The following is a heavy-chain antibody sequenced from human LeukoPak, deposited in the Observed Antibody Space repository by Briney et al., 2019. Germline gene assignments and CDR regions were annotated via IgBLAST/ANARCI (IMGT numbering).Heavy chain of an antibody. CDR3: ARIAATWYGGS. CDR1: GHSFINYW. V-gene: IGHV5-51*01. Sequence: GESLKISCKGPGHSFINYWVAWVRQMPGKGLEWIGIIYPGDSHTRYSPSFQGQVTISADMSIDTAYLQRSSLRASDTAMYYCARIAATWYGGSWGQGTLVFVSS. CDR2: IYPGDSHT. J-gene: IGHJ4*02. D-gene: IGHD2-15*01.